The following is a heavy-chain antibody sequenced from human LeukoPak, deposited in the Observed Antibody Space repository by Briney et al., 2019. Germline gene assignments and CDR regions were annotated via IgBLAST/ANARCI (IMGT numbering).Heavy chain of an antibody. D-gene: IGHD2-2*02. V-gene: IGHV4-31*03. CDR1: GVSISSGGYY. J-gene: IGHJ4*02. CDR3: ASAAMGYCSSTSCYTQFDY. CDR2: IYYSGST. Sequence: SETLSLTCTVSGVSISSGGYYWRWVRQHPGKGLEWIGYIYYSGSTYYNPSLKSRVTISVDTSKNQFSLKLSSVTAADTAVYYCASAAMGYCSSTSCYTQFDYWGQGTLVTVSS.